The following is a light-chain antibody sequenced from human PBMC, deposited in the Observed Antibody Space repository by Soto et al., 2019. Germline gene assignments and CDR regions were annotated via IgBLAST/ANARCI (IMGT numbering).Light chain of an antibody. Sequence: SYELTQPPSVSVSPGQTASIMCSGDKLGDKFACWYQQKPGQSPVLVIYEDTKRPSGIPERFSGSNSGNTATLTISGTQAMDEADYYCQAWDSSTVVFGGGTKVTVL. J-gene: IGLJ2*01. CDR1: KLGDKF. CDR3: QAWDSSTVV. V-gene: IGLV3-1*01. CDR2: EDT.